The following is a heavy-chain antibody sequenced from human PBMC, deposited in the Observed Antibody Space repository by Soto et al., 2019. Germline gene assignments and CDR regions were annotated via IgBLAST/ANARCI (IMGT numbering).Heavy chain of an antibody. CDR2: IYYSGST. Sequence: SETLSLTCTVSGGSISSYYWSWIRQPPGKGLEWIGYIYYSGSTNYNPSLKSRVTISVDTSKNQFSLKLSSVTAADTAVYYCARGPGITMVRGVAYNWFDPWGQGTRVTVSS. J-gene: IGHJ5*02. CDR1: GGSISSYY. D-gene: IGHD3-10*01. V-gene: IGHV4-59*12. CDR3: ARGPGITMVRGVAYNWFDP.